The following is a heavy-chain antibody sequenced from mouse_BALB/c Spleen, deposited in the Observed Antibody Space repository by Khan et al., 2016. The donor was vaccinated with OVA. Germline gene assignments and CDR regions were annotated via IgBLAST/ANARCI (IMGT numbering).Heavy chain of an antibody. D-gene: IGHD1-1*01. V-gene: IGHV1S41*01. CDR1: GYTFTSYW. CDR3: AISNYYGRSLYAMDY. CDR2: IAPGSGST. J-gene: IGHJ4*01. Sequence: DLVKPGASVKLSCKASGYTFTSYWINWIKQRPGQGLEWIGHIAPGSGSTYYNEMFKGMATLTVDTSSSTAYIQLSSLSSEESAVYFYAISNYYGRSLYAMDYWGQGTSVTVSS.